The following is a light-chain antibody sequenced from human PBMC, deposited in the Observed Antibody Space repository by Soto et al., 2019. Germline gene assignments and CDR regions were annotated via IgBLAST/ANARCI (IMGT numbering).Light chain of an antibody. CDR1: QSVSTW. Sequence: DIQMTQSPSTLSASIGDRVTIACRASQSVSTWLAWYQQKPGKAPKLLIYKASSLESGVPSRFSARGSGTEFTLTISSLQPDAFATYYCQQYKTYPITFGQGTRLEVK. V-gene: IGKV1-5*03. J-gene: IGKJ5*01. CDR3: QQYKTYPIT. CDR2: KAS.